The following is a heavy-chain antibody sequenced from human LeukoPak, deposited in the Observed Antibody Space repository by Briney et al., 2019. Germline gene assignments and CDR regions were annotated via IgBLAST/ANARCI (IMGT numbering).Heavy chain of an antibody. V-gene: IGHV3-7*01. Sequence: GGSLRLSCAASGFTFSSYWMSWVRQAPGKGLEWVANIKQDGSEKYYVDSVKGRFPISRDNAKNSLYLQMNSLRAEDTAVYYCARGFYGSGSYYPFDYWGQGTLVTVSS. CDR2: IKQDGSEK. J-gene: IGHJ4*02. D-gene: IGHD3-10*01. CDR3: ARGFYGSGSYYPFDY. CDR1: GFTFSSYW.